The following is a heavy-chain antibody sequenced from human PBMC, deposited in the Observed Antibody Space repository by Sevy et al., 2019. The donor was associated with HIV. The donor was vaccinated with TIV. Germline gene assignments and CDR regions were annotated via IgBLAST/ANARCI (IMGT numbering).Heavy chain of an antibody. CDR1: GFTFEDYG. CDR3: ARDPPSYYDYRTGYHDF. J-gene: IGHJ4*01. CDR2: INWNGGST. D-gene: IGHD3-3*01. V-gene: IGHV3-20*04. Sequence: GGSRRLSCAASGFTFEDYGMSWVRQVPGKGPEWVSGINWNGGSTSYADSVKGRFTISRDNAKKSQYLQMKGLRAEDTALYYCARDPPSYYDYRTGYHDFWGQGTRVTVSS.